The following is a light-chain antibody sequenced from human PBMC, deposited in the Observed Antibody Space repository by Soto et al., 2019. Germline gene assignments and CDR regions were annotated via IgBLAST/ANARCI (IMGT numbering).Light chain of an antibody. CDR2: AAS. CDR1: QHIATY. V-gene: IGKV1-39*01. CDR3: QQSSTIPRT. Sequence: DIQMTQSPSALSASVGDRVTISCRSSQHIATYLNWYQHKPGKAPKLLVYAASTLQGGVPSRFSGSGSGTDFRLTISSLQPDDFATYYCQQSSTIPRTFGQGIKVDIK. J-gene: IGKJ1*01.